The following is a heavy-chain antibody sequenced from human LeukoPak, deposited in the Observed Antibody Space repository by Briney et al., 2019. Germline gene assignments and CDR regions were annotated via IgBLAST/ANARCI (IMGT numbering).Heavy chain of an antibody. CDR2: FDPEDGET. CDR1: GYTLTELS. D-gene: IGHD1-26*01. Sequence: ASVKVSCKVSGYTLTELSMHWVRQAPGKGHEWMGGFDPEDGETIYAQKFQGRVTMTEDTSTDTAYMELSSLRSEDTAVYYCATALSIVGAIIYVFDIWGQGTMVTVSS. CDR3: ATALSIVGAIIYVFDI. J-gene: IGHJ3*02. V-gene: IGHV1-24*01.